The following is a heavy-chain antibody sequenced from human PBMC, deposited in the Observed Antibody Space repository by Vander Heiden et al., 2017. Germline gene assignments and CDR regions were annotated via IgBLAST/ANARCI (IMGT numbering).Heavy chain of an antibody. Sequence: EVQLLESGGGLVQPGGSLRLSCAASGFTFSSYAMGWVRQAPGKGLEGVSGISGISGSTYYADSVKGRFTISRDNSKNTLYLQMNSLRAEDTAVYYCARFDTFGGVIVTLPVYWGQGTLVTVSS. D-gene: IGHD3-16*02. CDR1: GFTFSSYA. J-gene: IGHJ4*02. V-gene: IGHV3-23*01. CDR3: ARFDTFGGVIVTLPVY. CDR2: ISGISGST.